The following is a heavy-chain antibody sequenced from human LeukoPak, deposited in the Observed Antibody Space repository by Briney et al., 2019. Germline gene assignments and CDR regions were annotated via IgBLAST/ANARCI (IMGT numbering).Heavy chain of an antibody. Sequence: GGSLRLSCAASGFTVSSNYMSWVRQAPGKGLEWVSVIYSGGSTYYADSVKGRFTISRDNSKNTLYLQMNSLRAEDTAVYYCARELGVEMATVFDYGGQGTLGTVSS. CDR2: IYSGGST. D-gene: IGHD5-24*01. CDR1: GFTVSSNY. V-gene: IGHV3-66*01. CDR3: ARELGVEMATVFDY. J-gene: IGHJ4*02.